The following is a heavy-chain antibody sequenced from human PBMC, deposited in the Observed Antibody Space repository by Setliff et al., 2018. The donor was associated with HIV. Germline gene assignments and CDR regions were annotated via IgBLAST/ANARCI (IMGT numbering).Heavy chain of an antibody. V-gene: IGHV3-30*02. CDR2: IRYDGSNK. Sequence: PGGSLRLSCAASGFTFSSYGMHWVRQAPGKGLEWVAFIRYDGSNKYYADSVKGRFTVSRDDSKSSAYLLMNSLKTEDTAVYYCSRVHSPLYYDILTGYLDYWGQGTLVTVSS. CDR1: GFTFSSYG. J-gene: IGHJ4*02. D-gene: IGHD3-9*01. CDR3: SRVHSPLYYDILTGYLDY.